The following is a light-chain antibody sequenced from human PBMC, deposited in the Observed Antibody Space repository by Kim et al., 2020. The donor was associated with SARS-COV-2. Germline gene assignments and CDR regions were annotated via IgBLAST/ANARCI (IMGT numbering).Light chain of an antibody. CDR3: NSHAGSKHWV. J-gene: IGLJ3*02. CDR1: SSDIGAYNY. Sequence: QSALTQPPSASGSPGQSVSISCTGTSSDIGAYNYVSWYQQYPGKASKLMIYEVSKRPSGVPDRFSGCKSGNTASLTVSGLQAEDEADYYCNSHAGSKHWVFGGGTQVTVL. CDR2: EVS. V-gene: IGLV2-8*01.